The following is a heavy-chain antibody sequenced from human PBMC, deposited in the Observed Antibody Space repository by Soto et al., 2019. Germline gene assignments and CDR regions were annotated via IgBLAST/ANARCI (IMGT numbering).Heavy chain of an antibody. CDR1: GGTFSSYA. CDR3: ATPVGQWLANNWFDP. J-gene: IGHJ5*02. V-gene: IGHV1-69*06. D-gene: IGHD6-19*01. CDR2: IIPIFGTA. Sequence: QVQLVQSGAEVKKPGSSVKVSCKASGGTFSSYAISWVRQAPGQGLEWMGGIIPIFGTANYAQKFQGRVTITADKATSTAYMELSSLRSEDTAVEYCATPVGQWLANNWFDPWGQGTLVTVSS.